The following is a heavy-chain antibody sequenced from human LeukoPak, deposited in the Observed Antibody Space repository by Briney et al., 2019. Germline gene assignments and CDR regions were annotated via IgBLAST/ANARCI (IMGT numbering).Heavy chain of an antibody. CDR3: AREAILGADEGVYMDV. CDR1: GGSISSYY. CDR2: ISYIEST. Sequence: SETLSLTCTVSGGSISSYYWSWIRQPPGKGLEWIGYISYIESTHYNPSLKSRVTMSVDTSKNQFSLKLSSVTAADTAVYYCAREAILGADEGVYMDVWGKGTTVTVSS. D-gene: IGHD1-26*01. J-gene: IGHJ6*03. V-gene: IGHV4-59*01.